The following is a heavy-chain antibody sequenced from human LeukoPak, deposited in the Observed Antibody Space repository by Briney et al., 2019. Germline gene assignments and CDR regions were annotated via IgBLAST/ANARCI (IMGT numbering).Heavy chain of an antibody. J-gene: IGHJ3*02. CDR3: ASRKGIVVVPAATLPAFDI. V-gene: IGHV4-34*01. Sequence: SETLSLTCAVYGGSFSGYYWSWIRQPPGKGLEWIGEINHSGSTNYIPSLKSRVTISVDTSKNQFSLKLSSVTAADTAVYYCASRKGIVVVPAATLPAFDIWGQGTMVTVSS. D-gene: IGHD2-2*01. CDR1: GGSFSGYY. CDR2: INHSGST.